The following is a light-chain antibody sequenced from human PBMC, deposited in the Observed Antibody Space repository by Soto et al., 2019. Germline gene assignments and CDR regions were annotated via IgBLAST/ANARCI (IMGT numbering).Light chain of an antibody. Sequence: EIVMTQSPATLSVSPGERATLPCRASQSVSSYLAWYQQKPGQAPRLLVYDASNRATGIPARFSGSGSGTDFTLTISSLEPEDFAVYYCQQRSNWPPITFGQGTKVDIK. J-gene: IGKJ1*01. CDR2: DAS. V-gene: IGKV3-11*01. CDR1: QSVSSY. CDR3: QQRSNWPPIT.